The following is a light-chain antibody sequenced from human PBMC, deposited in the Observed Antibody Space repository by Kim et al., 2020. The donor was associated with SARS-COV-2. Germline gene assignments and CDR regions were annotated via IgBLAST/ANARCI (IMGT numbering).Light chain of an antibody. CDR2: RNN. V-gene: IGLV1-47*01. J-gene: IGLJ3*02. CDR3: AAWDDSLSGPV. CDR1: ASNIGSNY. Sequence: GPRVTISCSGGASNIGSNYVYWYQQLPGTAPKLLIYRNNQRPSGVPDRFSGSKSGTSASLAISGLRSEDEADYYCAAWDDSLSGPVFGGGTQLTVL.